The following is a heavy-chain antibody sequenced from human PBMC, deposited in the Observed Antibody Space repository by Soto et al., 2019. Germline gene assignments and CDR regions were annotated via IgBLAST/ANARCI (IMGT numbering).Heavy chain of an antibody. CDR1: GGTFSSYA. J-gene: IGHJ6*02. CDR3: ARAPGYCSSTSCPSSTIMYYYYGMDV. Sequence: GASVKVSCKASGGTFSSYAISWVRQAPGQGLEWMGGIIPIFGTANYAQKFQGRVTITADKSTSTAYMELSSLRSEDTAVYYCARAPGYCSSTSCPSSTIMYYYYGMDVWGQGTTVTVSS. CDR2: IIPIFGTA. D-gene: IGHD2-2*01. V-gene: IGHV1-69*06.